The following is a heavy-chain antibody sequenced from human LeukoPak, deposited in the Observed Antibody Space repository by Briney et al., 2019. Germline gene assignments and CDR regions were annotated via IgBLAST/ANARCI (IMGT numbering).Heavy chain of an antibody. Sequence: ASVKVSCKASGYTFTSHHINWVRQAAGQGLEWMGWMNPDTGNTAYAQKFQARVTMTWDTSISTAYMELSSLRSEDTAVYYCARELGGYALDYWGQGTLVTVSS. CDR1: GYTFTSHH. V-gene: IGHV1-8*01. D-gene: IGHD2-2*01. J-gene: IGHJ4*02. CDR2: MNPDTGNT. CDR3: ARELGGYALDY.